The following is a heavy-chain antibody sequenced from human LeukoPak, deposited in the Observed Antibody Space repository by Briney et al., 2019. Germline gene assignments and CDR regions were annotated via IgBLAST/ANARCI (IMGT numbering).Heavy chain of an antibody. CDR2: ISSTGGST. V-gene: IGHV3-23*01. CDR3: VKDRAPRPGKYHLDS. J-gene: IGHJ4*02. Sequence: GGSLRLSCVASVFTFENYAMSWVRQAPGKGLEWVSSISSTGGSTYYADSVKGRFTVSREDSENTLYLQMNSLRVEDTAIYYCVKDRAPRPGKYHLDSWGQGTLVTVSS. CDR1: VFTFENYA. D-gene: IGHD6-6*01.